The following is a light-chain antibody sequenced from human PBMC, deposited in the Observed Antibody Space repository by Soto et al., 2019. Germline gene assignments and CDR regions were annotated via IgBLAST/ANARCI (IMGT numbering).Light chain of an antibody. Sequence: QSVLTQPPSVSGAPGQRVTISCTGSSSNIGAGYDVHWYQQLPGTAPKLLIYGNSNRPSGVPDRFSGSKSGNTASLTISELQAEDEADYYCTSFTTISTWVFGGGTKVTVL. V-gene: IGLV1-40*01. J-gene: IGLJ3*02. CDR3: TSFTTISTWV. CDR2: GNS. CDR1: SSNIGAGYD.